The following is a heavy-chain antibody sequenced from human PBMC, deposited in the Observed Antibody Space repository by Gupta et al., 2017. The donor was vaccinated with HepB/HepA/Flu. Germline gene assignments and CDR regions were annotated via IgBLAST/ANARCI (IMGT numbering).Heavy chain of an antibody. CDR3: ARDSIVGATWGNWFDP. Sequence: QVLLQESGPGLVKPSETLSLTCTVSGGSIRNFYWSWIRQSAGKGLEWIGRIYNSGSTNYNPSLKSRVTMSVDRSKNQFSLKLSSVTAADTAVYYCARDSIVGATWGNWFDPWGQGTLVTVSS. V-gene: IGHV4-4*07. D-gene: IGHD1-26*01. CDR2: IYNSGST. J-gene: IGHJ5*02. CDR1: GGSIRNFY.